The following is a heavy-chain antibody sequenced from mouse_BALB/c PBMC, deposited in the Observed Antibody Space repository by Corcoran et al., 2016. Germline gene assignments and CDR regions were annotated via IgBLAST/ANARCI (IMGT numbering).Heavy chain of an antibody. V-gene: IGHV14-3*02. CDR1: GFNIKDNY. CDR2: IDPANGNT. CDR3: ARSGTWFAY. J-gene: IGHJ3*01. Sequence: EVQLQQSGAELVKPGASVKLSCTASGFNIKDNYMHWVKQRPEQGLEWIGRIDPANGNTKYDPKFQGKATITADTSSNTAYLQLSSLTSEDTAVYYCARSGTWFAYWGQGTLVTVSA. D-gene: IGHD4-1*01.